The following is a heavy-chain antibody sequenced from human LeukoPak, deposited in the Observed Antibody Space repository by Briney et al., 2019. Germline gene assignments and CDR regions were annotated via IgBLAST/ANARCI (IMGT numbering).Heavy chain of an antibody. V-gene: IGHV4-61*02. D-gene: IGHD1-26*01. CDR2: IYTSGST. Sequence: SSETLSLTCAVSGGSISRGGYSWSWIRQPARKGLEWIGRIYTSGSTNYNPSLKSRVTISVDTSKNQFSLKLSSVTAADTAVYYCARGSYMPLYVWELPLDYWGQGTLVTVSS. J-gene: IGHJ4*02. CDR1: GGSISRGGYS. CDR3: ARGSYMPLYVWELPLDY.